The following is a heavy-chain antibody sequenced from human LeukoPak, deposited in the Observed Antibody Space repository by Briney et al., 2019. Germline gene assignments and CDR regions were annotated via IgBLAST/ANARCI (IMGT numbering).Heavy chain of an antibody. CDR2: ISSRDNAI. D-gene: IGHD2-21*02. CDR1: GFTFSTYN. Sequence: PGGSLRLSCAASGFTFSTYNMNWVRQAPGKGLEWVSYISSRDNAIYYAGSVKGRFTISRDNAKNSLYLQMNSLRAEDTAVYYCARGGGGIIVVVTAGAFDTWGQGTMVTVSS. V-gene: IGHV3-48*04. J-gene: IGHJ3*02. CDR3: ARGGGGIIVVVTAGAFDT.